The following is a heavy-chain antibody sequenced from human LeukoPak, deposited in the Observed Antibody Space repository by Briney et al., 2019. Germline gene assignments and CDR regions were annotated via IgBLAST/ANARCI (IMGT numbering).Heavy chain of an antibody. V-gene: IGHV3-21*01. CDR3: ARDLRYDFWSGYYLTAFDI. CDR2: ISSSSSYI. J-gene: IGHJ3*02. D-gene: IGHD3-3*01. Sequence: PGGSLRLSCAASGFTFSSYSMNWVRQAPGKGLEWVSSISSSSSYIYYADSVKGRFTISRDNAKNSLYLQMNSLRAEDTAVYYCARDLRYDFWSGYYLTAFDIWGQGTVVTVSS. CDR1: GFTFSSYS.